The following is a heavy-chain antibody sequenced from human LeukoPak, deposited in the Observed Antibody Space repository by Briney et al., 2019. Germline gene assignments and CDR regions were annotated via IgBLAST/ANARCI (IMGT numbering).Heavy chain of an antibody. Sequence: GGSLRLSCAASEFTFSSYAMSWVRQAPGKGLEWVSTITSSGGSTYYADSVKGRFTISRDNSKNTLYLQMNSLRAEDTAVYYCATPYYAKGGAWGQGTLVTVSS. CDR3: ATPYYAKGGA. J-gene: IGHJ5*02. V-gene: IGHV3-23*01. CDR1: EFTFSSYA. CDR2: ITSSGGST. D-gene: IGHD2-2*01.